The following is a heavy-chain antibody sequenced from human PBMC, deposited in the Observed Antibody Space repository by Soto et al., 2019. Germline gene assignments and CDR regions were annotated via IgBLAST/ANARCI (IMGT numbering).Heavy chain of an antibody. V-gene: IGHV4-31*03. J-gene: IGHJ1*01. Sequence: QVQLQESGPGLVKPSQTLSLTCTVSGGSISSGGYYWSWIRQHPGKGLEWIGYIYYSGSTYYNPSLKSRVTISVDTSKNQFPLKLRSVTAADTAVYYCAIYDSSGSRGFQHWGQGTLVTVSS. CDR2: IYYSGST. D-gene: IGHD3-22*01. CDR3: AIYDSSGSRGFQH. CDR1: GGSISSGGYY.